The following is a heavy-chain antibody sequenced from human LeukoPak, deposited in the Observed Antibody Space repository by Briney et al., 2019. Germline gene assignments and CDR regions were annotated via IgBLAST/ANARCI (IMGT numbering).Heavy chain of an antibody. CDR2: IIPIFGTA. J-gene: IGHJ6*03. V-gene: IGHV1-69*05. CDR3: ARTTQAYYYYYYMDV. Sequence: SVKASCKASGGTFSSYAISWVRQAPGQGLEWMGGIIPIFGTANYAQKFQGRVTITTDESTSTAYMELSSLRSEDTAVYYCARTTQAYYYYYYMDVWGKGTTVTVSS. CDR1: GGTFSSYA. D-gene: IGHD1-1*01.